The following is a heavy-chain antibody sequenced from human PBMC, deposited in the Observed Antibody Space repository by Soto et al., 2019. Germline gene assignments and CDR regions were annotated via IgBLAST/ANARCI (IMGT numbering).Heavy chain of an antibody. V-gene: IGHV3-30-3*02. CDR1: GFTFSSHS. CDR2: ISDHGKVT. CDR3: ASAYYYDSSGYSPGGY. Sequence: QVQLVQSGGGVVRPGGSLRLSYVTSGFTFSSHSIHWFRQTPDKGLEWVAVISDHGKVTSYADFVRGRFTISRDNAKNSLYLQMNSLRVEDTAVYYCASAYYYDSSGYSPGGYWGQGTLVTVSS. J-gene: IGHJ4*02. D-gene: IGHD3-22*01.